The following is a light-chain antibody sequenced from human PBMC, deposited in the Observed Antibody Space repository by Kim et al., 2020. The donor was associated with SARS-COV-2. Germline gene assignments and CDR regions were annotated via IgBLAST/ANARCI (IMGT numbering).Light chain of an antibody. J-gene: IGKJ2*01. CDR2: SVS. V-gene: IGKV3-20*01. Sequence: EIVLTQSPGTLSLSPGYRATLSCRASQSVTNNYLAWYQQKPGQAPRLLNYSVSKRSTGVPDRFSGSGSGTDFTLTINRLDTEDFVVYYCQYYDRSLSAFGQGTKLEI. CDR1: QSVTNNY. CDR3: QYYDRSLSA.